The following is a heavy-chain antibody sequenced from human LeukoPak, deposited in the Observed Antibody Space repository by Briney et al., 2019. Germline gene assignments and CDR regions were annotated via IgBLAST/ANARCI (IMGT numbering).Heavy chain of an antibody. D-gene: IGHD3-10*01. CDR2: IYYSGST. CDR1: GGSISSYY. J-gene: IGHJ4*02. CDR3: ARDARKGWFGESVSDY. V-gene: IGHV4-59*12. Sequence: KPSETLSLTCTVSGGSISSYYWSWIRQPPGKGLEWIGYIYYSGSTNYNPSLKSRVTISVDTSKNQFSLKLSSVTAADTAVYYCARDARKGWFGESVSDYWGQGTLVTVSS.